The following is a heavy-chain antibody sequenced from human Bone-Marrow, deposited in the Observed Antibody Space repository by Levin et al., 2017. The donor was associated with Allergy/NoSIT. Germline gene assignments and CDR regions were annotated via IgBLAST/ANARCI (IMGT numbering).Heavy chain of an antibody. Sequence: GESLKISCAASGFTFRTYWMSWVRQAPGKGLEWVANINQDGTEKYYVDSVKGRFTISRDNAKNSLYLQMNSLRAEDTAVYYCARWLQFFFDNWGQGTLVTVSS. D-gene: IGHD5-24*01. CDR3: ARWLQFFFDN. CDR1: GFTFRTYW. V-gene: IGHV3-7*01. CDR2: INQDGTEK. J-gene: IGHJ4*02.